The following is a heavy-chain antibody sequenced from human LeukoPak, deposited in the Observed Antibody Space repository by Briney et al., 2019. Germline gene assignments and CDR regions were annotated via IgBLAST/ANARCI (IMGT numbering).Heavy chain of an antibody. CDR3: ARDIVVIPAAIHYGMDV. J-gene: IGHJ6*04. D-gene: IGHD2-2*01. CDR2: IDPSDSYT. Sequence: GESLKISCKGSGSSFTSYWISWVRQMPGKGLEWMGRIDPSDSYTNYSPSFQGHVTISADKSISTAYLQWSSLKASDTAMYYCARDIVVIPAAIHYGMDVWGKGTTVTVSS. V-gene: IGHV5-10-1*01. CDR1: GSSFTSYW.